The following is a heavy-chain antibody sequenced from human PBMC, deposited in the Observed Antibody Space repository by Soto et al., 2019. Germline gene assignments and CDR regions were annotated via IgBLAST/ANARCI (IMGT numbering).Heavy chain of an antibody. CDR2: ISSSSYI. CDR3: ASHTGYSSSWYYYYYYGMDV. Sequence: GESLKISCAASGFTFSSYSMNWVRQAPGKGLEWVSSISSSSYISYADSAKGRFSISRDNAKNSRYLQINSLRAEDTAVYYCASHTGYSSSWYYYYYYGMDVWGQGTTVTVSS. V-gene: IGHV3-21*01. CDR1: GFTFSSYS. J-gene: IGHJ6*02. D-gene: IGHD6-13*01.